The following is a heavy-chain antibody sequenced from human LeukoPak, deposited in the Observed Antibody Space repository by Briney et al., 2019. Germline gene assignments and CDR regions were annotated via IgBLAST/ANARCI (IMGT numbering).Heavy chain of an antibody. V-gene: IGHV1-8*03. CDR1: GYTFTSYD. J-gene: IGHJ5*02. D-gene: IGHD5-24*01. Sequence: ASEKVSCKASGYTFTSYDINWVRQATGQGLEWMGWMNPNSGNTGYAQKFQGRVTITRNTSISTAYMELSSLRSEDTAVYYCARDGEGQNWFDPWGQGTLVTVSS. CDR2: MNPNSGNT. CDR3: ARDGEGQNWFDP.